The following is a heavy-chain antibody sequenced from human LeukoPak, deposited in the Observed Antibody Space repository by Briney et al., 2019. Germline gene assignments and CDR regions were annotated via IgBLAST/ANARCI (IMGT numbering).Heavy chain of an antibody. CDR1: AFTFSTYS. CDR3: ARPYGSGSHRLTGFDP. D-gene: IGHD3-10*01. Sequence: PGRSLRLSCAASAFTFSTYSMHWVRQAPGKGLEWVAAISYDGPNKNYADSVKGRFTISRDNSRNTLYLQMNSLRAEDTAVYYCARPYGSGSHRLTGFDPWGQGTLVTVSS. J-gene: IGHJ5*02. CDR2: ISYDGPNK. V-gene: IGHV3-30*04.